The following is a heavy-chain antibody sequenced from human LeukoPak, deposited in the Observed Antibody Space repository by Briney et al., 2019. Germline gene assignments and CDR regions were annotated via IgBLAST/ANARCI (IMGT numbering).Heavy chain of an antibody. V-gene: IGHV3-48*03. J-gene: IGHJ4*02. Sequence: GGSLRLSCAASGFTFSSYEMNWVRQAPGKGLECVSYISRSGGTIFYADSVKGRFTISRDNAKNSLYLQMNSLRVEDTAVYYCARSPRGSSYGFFHDWGQGTLVTVSS. CDR1: GFTFSSYE. CDR2: ISRSGGTI. CDR3: ARSPRGSSYGFFHD. D-gene: IGHD5-18*01.